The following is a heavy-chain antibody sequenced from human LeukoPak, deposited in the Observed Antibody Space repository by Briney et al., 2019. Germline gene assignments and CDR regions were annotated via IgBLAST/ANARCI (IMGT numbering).Heavy chain of an antibody. CDR2: INPNSGNT. D-gene: IGHD2-2*01. J-gene: IGHJ5*02. V-gene: IGHV1-8*03. Sequence: ASVKVSCKASGYTFTSYDINWVRQATGQGLEWMGWINPNSGNTGYAQKFQGRVTITRNTSISTAYMELSSLRSEDTAVYYCARSPWGYCSSTSCKDNWFDPWGQGTLVTVSS. CDR1: GYTFTSYD. CDR3: ARSPWGYCSSTSCKDNWFDP.